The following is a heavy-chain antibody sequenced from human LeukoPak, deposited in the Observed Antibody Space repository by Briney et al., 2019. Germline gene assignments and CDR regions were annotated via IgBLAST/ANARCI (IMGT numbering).Heavy chain of an antibody. V-gene: IGHV1-8*01. CDR2: MNPNSGNT. J-gene: IGHJ1*01. Sequence: ASVKVSCKASGYTFSSHDINWVRQVPGHGLEWLGWMNPNSGNTGYAQKFQGRVAMTRDSSIGTAYLELSSLSSDDTAVYYCARGDNVVSTAMLLLRYWGQGTLVAVSS. CDR1: GYTFSSHD. CDR3: ARGDNVVSTAMLLLRY. D-gene: IGHD2-21*02.